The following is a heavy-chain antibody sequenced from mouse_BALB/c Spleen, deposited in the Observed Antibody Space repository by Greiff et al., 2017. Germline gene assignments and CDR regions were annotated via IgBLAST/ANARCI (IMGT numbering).Heavy chain of an antibody. CDR3: APLSTMITTFAY. CDR2: IDPENGNT. CDR1: GFNIKDYY. D-gene: IGHD2-4*01. V-gene: IGHV14-1*02. J-gene: IGHJ3*01. Sequence: VQLQQSGAELVRPGALVRLSCKASGFNIKDYYMHWVKQRPEQGLEWIGWIDPENGNTIYDPKFQGKASITADTSSNTAYLQLSSLTSEDTAVYYCAPLSTMITTFAYWGQGTLVTVSA.